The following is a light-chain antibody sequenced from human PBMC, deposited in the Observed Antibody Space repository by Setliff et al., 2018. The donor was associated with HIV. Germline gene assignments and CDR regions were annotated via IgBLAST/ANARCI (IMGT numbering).Light chain of an antibody. J-gene: IGLJ1*01. V-gene: IGLV2-14*01. CDR1: SSDIGGYNS. Sequence: QSVLTQPASVSGSPGQSITISCTGTSSDIGGYNSVSWYQQHPGKAPKVIIHEVTNRPSGVSDRFSGSKSGNTASLTISGLQAEDEADYYCSSYTSRNSYVFGTGTKVT. CDR3: SSYTSRNSYV. CDR2: EVT.